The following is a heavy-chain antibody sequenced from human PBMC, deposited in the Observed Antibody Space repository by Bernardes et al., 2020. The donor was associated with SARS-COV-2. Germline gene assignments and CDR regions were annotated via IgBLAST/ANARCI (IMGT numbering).Heavy chain of an antibody. CDR1: GFTFDDYA. V-gene: IGHV3-9*01. J-gene: IGHJ4*02. Sequence: GGSLRLSCAASGFTFDDYAMHWVRQAPGKGLEWVSGISWNSGSIGYADSVKGRFTISRDNAKNSLYLQMNSLRAEDTALYYCAKLDQLGGVDYWGQGTLVTVSS. CDR3: AKLDQLGGVDY. CDR2: ISWNSGSI. D-gene: IGHD2-2*01.